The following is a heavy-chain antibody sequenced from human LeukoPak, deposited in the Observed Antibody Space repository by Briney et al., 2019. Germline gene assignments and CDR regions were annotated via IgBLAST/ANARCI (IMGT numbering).Heavy chain of an antibody. Sequence: GGSLRLSCEASGITFNKYRIHWVRQAPGKGLEWVAVISYDGTNENYADSVKGRFTISRDNAKNSLYLQMNSLRAEDTALYYCAKDLDSSGWAAYDFWGQGTLVTVSS. D-gene: IGHD6-19*01. J-gene: IGHJ4*02. V-gene: IGHV3-30*18. CDR1: GITFNKYR. CDR3: AKDLDSSGWAAYDF. CDR2: ISYDGTNE.